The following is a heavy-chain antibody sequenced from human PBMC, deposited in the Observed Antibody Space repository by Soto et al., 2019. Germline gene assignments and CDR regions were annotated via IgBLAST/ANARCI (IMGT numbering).Heavy chain of an antibody. V-gene: IGHV3-23*01. J-gene: IGHJ4*02. CDR1: VFSFNIYA. CDR2: TTYDGTYT. Sequence: PVGSLSLSCAASVFSFNIYAMNWVRQAPGKGLEWVSTTTYDGTYTHYADSVKGRFTVTRDNGKKTMYLQMNSLRAEDTAVYFCAKDPSTSYADSWGKGTIVTVSS. CDR3: AKDPSTSYADS. D-gene: IGHD3-10*01.